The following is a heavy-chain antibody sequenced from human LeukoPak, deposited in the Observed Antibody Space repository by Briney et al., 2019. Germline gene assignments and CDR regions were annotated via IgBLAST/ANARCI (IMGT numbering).Heavy chain of an antibody. CDR3: ATVLGHYDSSGYYSFDY. D-gene: IGHD3-22*01. CDR2: INAGNGNT. J-gene: IGHJ4*02. CDR1: GYTFTSYA. V-gene: IGHV1-3*01. Sequence: ASVKVSCKASGYTFTSYAMHWVRQAPGQRLEWMGWINAGNGNTKYSQKFQGRVTITRDTSASTAYMELSSLRSEDTAVYYCATVLGHYDSSGYYSFDYWGQGTLVTVSS.